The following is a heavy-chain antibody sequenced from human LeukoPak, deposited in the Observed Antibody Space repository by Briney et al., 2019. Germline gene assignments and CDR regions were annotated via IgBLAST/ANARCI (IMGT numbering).Heavy chain of an antibody. Sequence: SETLSLTCAVYGGSFSGYYWSWLRQPPGKGLEWIGEINHSGSTNYNPSLKSRVTISVDTSKNQFSLKLSSVTAADTAVYYCASWGIGGDYGFDYWGQGTLVTVSS. J-gene: IGHJ4*02. CDR1: GGSFSGYY. CDR2: INHSGST. V-gene: IGHV4-34*01. CDR3: ASWGIGGDYGFDY. D-gene: IGHD4-17*01.